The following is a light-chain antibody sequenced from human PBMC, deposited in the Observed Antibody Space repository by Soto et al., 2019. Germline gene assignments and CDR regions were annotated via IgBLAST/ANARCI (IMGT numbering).Light chain of an antibody. Sequence: QSALTQPPSASGSPGQSVTISCTGTSSDVGGYNYVSWYQQHPGKAPKLMIYEVSKRPSGVPDRFSGSKSGNTASLTVSGRQAKDEADYYCLVYAGSKDFVYGTWTKVTVL. J-gene: IGLJ1*01. V-gene: IGLV2-8*01. CDR2: EVS. CDR3: LVYAGSKDFV. CDR1: SSDVGGYNY.